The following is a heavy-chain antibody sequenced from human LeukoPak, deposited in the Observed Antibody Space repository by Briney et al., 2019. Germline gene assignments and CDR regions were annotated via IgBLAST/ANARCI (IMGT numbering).Heavy chain of an antibody. CDR1: GFTFGDYA. CDR2: ISGDGGST. Sequence: GGSLRLSCAASGFTFGDYAIHWVRQAPGKGLEWVSLISGDGGSTYYADSVKGRFTISRDNSKNSLYLQMNSLSAEDTALYYCAKGGSGWSYYFDFWGQGTLVSVSS. V-gene: IGHV3-43*02. CDR3: AKGGSGWSYYFDF. J-gene: IGHJ4*02. D-gene: IGHD6-19*01.